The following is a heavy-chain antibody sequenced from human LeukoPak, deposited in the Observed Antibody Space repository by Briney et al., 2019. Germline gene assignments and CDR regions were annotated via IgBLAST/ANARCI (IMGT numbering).Heavy chain of an antibody. J-gene: IGHJ3*02. D-gene: IGHD2-15*01. Sequence: SETLSLTCTVSGGSISSYYWSWIRQPPGKGLEWIGYIYYSGSTNYNPSLKSRVTISVDTSKNQFSLKLSSVTAADTAVYYCARAIYSTDVFDIWGQGTMVTVSS. CDR3: ARAIYSTDVFDI. V-gene: IGHV4-59*08. CDR1: GGSISSYY. CDR2: IYYSGST.